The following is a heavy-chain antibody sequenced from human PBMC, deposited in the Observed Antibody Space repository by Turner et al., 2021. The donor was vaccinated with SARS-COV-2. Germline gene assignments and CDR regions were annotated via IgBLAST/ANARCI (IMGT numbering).Heavy chain of an antibody. Sequence: QVPLVQSGGGVVQPGRPLSLPCAASGFSFRSYAMHWVRQGPGKGLEWVAVISYDGSNKYYADSVKGRFTISRDNSKNTLYLQMNSLRAEDTAVYYCARGPVYGDYDSSYDYYGMDVWGQGTTVTVSS. J-gene: IGHJ6*02. V-gene: IGHV3-30-3*01. D-gene: IGHD4-17*01. CDR1: GFSFRSYA. CDR3: ARGPVYGDYDSSYDYYGMDV. CDR2: ISYDGSNK.